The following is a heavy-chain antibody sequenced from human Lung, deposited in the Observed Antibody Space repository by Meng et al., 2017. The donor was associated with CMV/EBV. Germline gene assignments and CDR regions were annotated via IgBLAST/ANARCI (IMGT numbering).Heavy chain of an antibody. CDR3: TGDSQLHPNLDY. Sequence: VQLVGSGGGLVQPGGALRLSCATSGFSVNDNYMSWVRQPPGKGLEWVSIIYRGDNTYYADSVKGRFTVSRDNSKNTMYLQMNSLRVEDTAVYYCTGDSQLHPNLDYWGQGTLVTVSS. V-gene: IGHV3-66*01. J-gene: IGHJ4*02. CDR2: IYRGDNT. CDR1: GFSVNDNY. D-gene: IGHD3-10*01.